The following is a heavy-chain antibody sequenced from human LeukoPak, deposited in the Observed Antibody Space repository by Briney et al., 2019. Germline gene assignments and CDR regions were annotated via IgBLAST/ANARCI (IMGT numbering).Heavy chain of an antibody. J-gene: IGHJ6*03. CDR1: GFTFSSYW. D-gene: IGHD3-3*01. CDR2: IKQDGSEK. V-gene: IGHV3-7*01. Sequence: PGGSLRLSCAASGFTFSSYWMSWVRQAPGKGLEWVANIKQDGSEKYYVDSVKGRFTISRDNAKNSLYLQMNSLRAEDTAVYYCARAGTPYDFWSGYVLNYYMDVWGKGTTVTVSS. CDR3: ARAGTPYDFWSGYVLNYYMDV.